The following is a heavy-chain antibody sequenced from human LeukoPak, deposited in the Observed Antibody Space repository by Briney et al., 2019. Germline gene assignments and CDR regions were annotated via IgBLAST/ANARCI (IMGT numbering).Heavy chain of an antibody. CDR3: ARVRGYDFWSGMGAFDI. J-gene: IGHJ3*02. CDR2: ISSNGGST. Sequence: GGSLRLSCAASGFTFSSYAMHWVRQAPGKGLEYVSAISSNGGSTYYANSVKGRFTISRDNSKNTLYLQMGSLRAEDMAVYYCARVRGYDFWSGMGAFDIWGQGTMVTVSS. V-gene: IGHV3-64*01. CDR1: GFTFSSYA. D-gene: IGHD3-3*01.